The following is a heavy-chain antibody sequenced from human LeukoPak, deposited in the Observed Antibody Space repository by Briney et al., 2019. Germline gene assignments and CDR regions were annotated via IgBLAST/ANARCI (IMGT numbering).Heavy chain of an antibody. Sequence: SETLSLTCTVSGGSTTSYYRSWIRQTPGTGLEWIGYIYYSGSTNYNPSLKSRVTISVDTSKNQFSLRLSSVTAADTAVYYCARVIGDYDRRGLKNPYYFDYWGQGTLVTVSS. V-gene: IGHV4-59*01. CDR2: IYYSGST. J-gene: IGHJ4*02. D-gene: IGHD3-22*01. CDR1: GGSTTSYY. CDR3: ARVIGDYDRRGLKNPYYFDY.